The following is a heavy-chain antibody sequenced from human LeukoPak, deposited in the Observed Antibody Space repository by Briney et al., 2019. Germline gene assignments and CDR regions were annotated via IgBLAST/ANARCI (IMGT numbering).Heavy chain of an antibody. CDR1: DGSIGSSSYY. CDR3: ARETSGNYWFDP. CDR2: IDYSGST. J-gene: IGHJ5*02. V-gene: IGHV4-39*01. Sequence: SETLSLTCTVSDGSIGSSSYYWGWIRQPPGRGLEWIGSIDYSGSTYYNPSLKSRVTMSVDTSKNQFSLKLSSVTAADTAVYYCARETSGNYWFDPWGQGTLVTVSS. D-gene: IGHD1-26*01.